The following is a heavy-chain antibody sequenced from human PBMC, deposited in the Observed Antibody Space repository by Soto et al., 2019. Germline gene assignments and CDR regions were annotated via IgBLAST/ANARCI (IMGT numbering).Heavy chain of an antibody. CDR2: ISSSSSYI. V-gene: IGHV3-21*01. D-gene: IGHD6-6*01. CDR1: GFTFSSYS. Sequence: GALRLSCAASGFTFSSYSMNWVRQAPGKGLEWVSSISSSSSYIYYADSVKGRFTISRDNAKNSLYLQMNSLRAEDTAVYYCARSSSSSRYGYYYGMDVWGQGTTVTVSS. J-gene: IGHJ6*02. CDR3: ARSSSSSRYGYYYGMDV.